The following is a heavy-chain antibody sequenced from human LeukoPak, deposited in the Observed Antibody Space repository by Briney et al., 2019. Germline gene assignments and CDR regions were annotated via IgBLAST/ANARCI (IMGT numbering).Heavy chain of an antibody. Sequence: PGGSLRLSCAASGFSFSSYWMTWIRQSPEKGLEWVAHIKEDGTVKYYVDSVKGRFTISRDSAKNSVYLQMNDVRVEDTAVYYCVGEAPGYWGQGALVTVSS. J-gene: IGHJ4*02. CDR2: IKEDGTVK. CDR3: VGEAPGY. D-gene: IGHD2-2*01. V-gene: IGHV3-7*01. CDR1: GFSFSSYW.